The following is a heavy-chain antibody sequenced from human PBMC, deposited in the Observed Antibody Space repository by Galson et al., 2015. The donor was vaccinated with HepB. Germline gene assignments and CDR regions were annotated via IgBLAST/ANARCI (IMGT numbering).Heavy chain of an antibody. D-gene: IGHD1-26*01. CDR3: ARGNIMGAPCEY. CDR1: GYTFSNYG. Sequence: SVKVSCKASGYTFSNYGINWVRQAPGQGLEWMGWISAYNGKTYYPQNLQGRVTMTTDTSTSTAYMDLRSLRSDDTAVYYCARGNIMGAPCEYWGQGTLVAVSS. J-gene: IGHJ4*01. CDR2: ISAYNGKT. V-gene: IGHV1-18*04.